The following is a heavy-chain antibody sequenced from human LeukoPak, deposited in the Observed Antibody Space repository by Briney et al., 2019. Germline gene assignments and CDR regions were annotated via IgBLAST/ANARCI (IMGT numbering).Heavy chain of an antibody. V-gene: IGHV3-23*01. CDR3: AKDRSSGWSRGSDY. CDR2: ISGSGGST. J-gene: IGHJ4*02. D-gene: IGHD6-19*01. Sequence: GGSLRLSCAASGFTFSSYAMSWVRQAPGKGLKWVSAISGSGGSTYYADSVKGQFTISRDNSKNTLYLQMNSLRAEDTAVYYCAKDRSSGWSRGSDYWGQGTLVTVSS. CDR1: GFTFSSYA.